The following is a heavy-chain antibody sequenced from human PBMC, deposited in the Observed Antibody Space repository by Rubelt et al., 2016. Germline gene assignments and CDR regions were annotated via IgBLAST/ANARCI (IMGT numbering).Heavy chain of an antibody. Sequence: QVQLQESGPGLVKPSGTLSLTCAVSGGSISSSNWWSWVRQPPGKGLEWIGELCHSGSTNYNPSLKGVSPSSVDKAKNQFYLKLSSVSAADTAVYYCARRVDTAMAVYYYYGMDVWGQGTTVTVSS. D-gene: IGHD5-18*01. V-gene: IGHV4-4*02. CDR3: ARRVDTAMAVYYYYGMDV. CDR1: GGSISSSNW. CDR2: LCHSGST. J-gene: IGHJ6*02.